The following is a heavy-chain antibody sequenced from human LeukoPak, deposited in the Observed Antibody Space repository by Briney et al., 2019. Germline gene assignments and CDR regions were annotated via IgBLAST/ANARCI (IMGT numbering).Heavy chain of an antibody. D-gene: IGHD2-8*01. CDR3: ARRTNDFDY. CDR1: GFTVSSNY. J-gene: IGHJ4*02. V-gene: IGHV3-66*04. Sequence: PGGSLRLSCAASGFTVSSNYMSWVRQAPGKGLEWVSVIYSGGSSTFYADSVKGRFTISRDNAKNSLYLQMNSLRAEDTAVYYCARRTNDFDYWGQGTLVTVSS. CDR2: IYSGGSST.